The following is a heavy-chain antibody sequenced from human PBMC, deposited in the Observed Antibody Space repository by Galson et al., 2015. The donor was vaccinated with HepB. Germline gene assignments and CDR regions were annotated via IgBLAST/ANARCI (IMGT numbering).Heavy chain of an antibody. Sequence: SLRLSCAASGFTFSSYSMNWVRQAPGKGLEWVSSISSSSSYIYYADSVKGRFTISRDNAKNSLYLQMNSLRAEDTAVYYCARVPRWSGPFDYWGQGTLVTVSS. CDR2: ISSSSSYI. J-gene: IGHJ4*02. V-gene: IGHV3-21*01. CDR3: ARVPRWSGPFDY. CDR1: GFTFSSYS. D-gene: IGHD3-10*02.